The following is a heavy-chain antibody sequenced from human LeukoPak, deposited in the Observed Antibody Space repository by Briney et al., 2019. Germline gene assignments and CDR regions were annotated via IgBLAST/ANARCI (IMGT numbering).Heavy chain of an antibody. V-gene: IGHV1-69*13. D-gene: IGHD2-21*02. CDR1: GGTFSSYA. J-gene: IGHJ6*02. CDR2: IIPIFGTA. Sequence: GASVTVSYKASGGTFSSYAISWVRQAPGQGLEWMGGIIPIFGTANYAQKFQGRVTITADESTSTAYMELSSLRSEDTAVYYCARDQKHIVVVTAIYYYYGMDVWGQGTTVTVSS. CDR3: ARDQKHIVVVTAIYYYYGMDV.